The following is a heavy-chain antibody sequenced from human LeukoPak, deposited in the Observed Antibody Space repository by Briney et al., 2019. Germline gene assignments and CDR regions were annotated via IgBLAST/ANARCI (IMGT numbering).Heavy chain of an antibody. Sequence: ASVKVSCKASGHTSTTYAIHWVRQAPGQGLEWMGWINAGNGNTNYAQKLQGRVTMTTDTSTSTAYMELRSLRSDDTAVYYCARGGNYGDYAAYWGQGTLVTVSS. V-gene: IGHV1-18*01. D-gene: IGHD4-17*01. CDR3: ARGGNYGDYAAY. CDR2: INAGNGNT. J-gene: IGHJ4*02. CDR1: GHTSTTYA.